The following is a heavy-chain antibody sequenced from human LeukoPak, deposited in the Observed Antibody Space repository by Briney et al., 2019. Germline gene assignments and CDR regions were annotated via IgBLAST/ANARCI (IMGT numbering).Heavy chain of an antibody. CDR3: AKGMGYGYTTYYFDY. V-gene: IGHV3-9*03. Sequence: GGSLRLSCAVSGFTFDDYAMHWVRQVPGKGLEWVSGINWNGRNIGYADSVKGRFTISRDNAKNSLFLQMNSLRADDMALYYCAKGMGYGYTTYYFDYWGQGTLVTVSS. CDR1: GFTFDDYA. CDR2: INWNGRNI. D-gene: IGHD5-12*01. J-gene: IGHJ4*02.